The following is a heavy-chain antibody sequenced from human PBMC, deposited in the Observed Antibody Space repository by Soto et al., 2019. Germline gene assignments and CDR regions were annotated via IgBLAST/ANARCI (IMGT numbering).Heavy chain of an antibody. D-gene: IGHD3-9*01. J-gene: IGHJ6*02. CDR3: ARKGSYYDILTGYYGNYGMDV. Sequence: PSETLSLTCTVSGGSISSSSYYWGWIRQPPGKGLEGIGSIYYSGSTYYNPSLKSRVTISVDTSKNQFSLKLSSVTAADTAVYYCARKGSYYDILTGYYGNYGMDVWGQGTTVTVSS. CDR2: IYYSGST. V-gene: IGHV4-39*01. CDR1: GGSISSSSYY.